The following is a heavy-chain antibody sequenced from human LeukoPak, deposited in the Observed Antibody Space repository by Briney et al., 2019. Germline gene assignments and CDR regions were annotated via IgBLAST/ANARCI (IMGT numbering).Heavy chain of an antibody. CDR2: IYHSGST. V-gene: IGHV4-4*02. Sequence: PSGTLSLTCAVSGGSISSSNWWSWVRQPPGKGLEWIGEIYHSGSTNYNPSLKSRVTISVDKSKNQFSLKLSSETAADTAVYYCARVKGGAKDYYGMDVWGKGTTVTVSS. J-gene: IGHJ6*04. CDR1: GGSISSSNW. CDR3: ARVKGGAKDYYGMDV. D-gene: IGHD4/OR15-4a*01.